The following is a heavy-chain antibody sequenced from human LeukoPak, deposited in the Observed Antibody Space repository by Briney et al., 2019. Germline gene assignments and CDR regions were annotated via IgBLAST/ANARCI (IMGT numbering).Heavy chain of an antibody. CDR2: INHSGST. D-gene: IGHD2-2*01. V-gene: IGHV4-34*01. J-gene: IGHJ4*02. CDR3: ARGLGYCSSTSCSFDY. Sequence: SETLSLTCAVYGGSFSGYYWSWIRQPPGKGLEWIGDINHSGSTNYNPSLKSRVTISVDTSKNQFSVKLSSVTAADTAVYYCARGLGYCSSTSCSFDYWGQGTLVTVSS. CDR1: GGSFSGYY.